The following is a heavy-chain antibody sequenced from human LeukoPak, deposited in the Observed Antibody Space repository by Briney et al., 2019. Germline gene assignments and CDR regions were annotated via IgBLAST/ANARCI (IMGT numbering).Heavy chain of an antibody. CDR2: IYTGDTP. CDR3: VQAPGTGY. V-gene: IGHV3-66*01. Sequence: PGGSLRLSCAASGFTLSSYSMNWVRQAPGKGLECVSVIYTGDTPYYADSVKARFTISRDNSKNTVFLQMNSLRVEDSGVYYCVQAPGTGYWGQGTLVTVSS. J-gene: IGHJ4*02. CDR1: GFTLSSYS. D-gene: IGHD1/OR15-1a*01.